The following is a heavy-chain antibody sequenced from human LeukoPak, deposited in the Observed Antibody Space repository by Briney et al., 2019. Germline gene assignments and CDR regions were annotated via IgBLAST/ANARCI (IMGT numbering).Heavy chain of an antibody. D-gene: IGHD1-14*01. CDR3: ARGVWSSRNAFDI. J-gene: IGHJ3*02. CDR1: GFSFTTSW. V-gene: IGHV3-7*01. Sequence: PGGSLRLSCAASGFSFTTSWMSWVRQAPGKGLEWVANTKPDATEKHYVDSVRGRSTISRDNAQNSLSLEMSSLRAEDTAVYYCARGVWSSRNAFDIWGQGTMVTVSS. CDR2: TKPDATEK.